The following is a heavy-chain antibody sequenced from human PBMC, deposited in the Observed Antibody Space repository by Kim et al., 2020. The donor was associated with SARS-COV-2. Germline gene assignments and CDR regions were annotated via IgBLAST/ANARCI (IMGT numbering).Heavy chain of an antibody. V-gene: IGHV1-3*01. J-gene: IGHJ4*02. D-gene: IGHD6-19*01. Sequence: SQKFPGRVTITRATSASTAYMELSTLRSEDTAVYYCARALALAVATFDFWGQGTLVTVSS. CDR3: ARALALAVATFDF.